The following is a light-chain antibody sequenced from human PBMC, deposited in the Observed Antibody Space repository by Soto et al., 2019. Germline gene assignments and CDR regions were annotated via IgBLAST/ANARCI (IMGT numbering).Light chain of an antibody. V-gene: IGKV1-39*01. J-gene: IGKJ1*01. Sequence: DIQMTQSPSSLSAFVGDRVTITCRASQSIGNLLNWYQQRPGKAPELLIYAASNLQSGVPSRFSGSGSGTAFTLTISSLRPADFATYYCQQTYSTWTFGQGTRVEIK. CDR1: QSIGNL. CDR2: AAS. CDR3: QQTYSTWT.